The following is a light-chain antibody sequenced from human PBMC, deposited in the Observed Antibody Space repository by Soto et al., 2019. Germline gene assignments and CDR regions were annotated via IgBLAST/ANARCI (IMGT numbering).Light chain of an antibody. CDR2: AAS. J-gene: IGKJ1*01. CDR1: QAIRSA. V-gene: IGKV1-6*01. CDR3: LLDFGYFWA. Sequence: AIQLTQSPPSLSASVGDRVTITCRASQAIRSALGWYQQKPGKVPKLLIYAASTLQSGVSSRFSGSGFGTDFTLTISRLQPEDFATYYCLLDFGYFWAFGQGTKVDIK.